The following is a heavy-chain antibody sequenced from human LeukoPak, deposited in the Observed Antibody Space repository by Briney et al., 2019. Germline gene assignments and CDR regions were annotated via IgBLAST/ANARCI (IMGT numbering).Heavy chain of an antibody. J-gene: IGHJ4*02. CDR2: ISHTGST. CDR3: ARLTFYYDGSGYYFDY. D-gene: IGHD3-22*01. CDR1: GGSFSSTSYY. V-gene: IGHV4-39*01. Sequence: SETLSLTCTVPGGSFSSTSYYWAWIRQPPGKGLEWIGSISHTGSTYYNPSLKSRVTISVDTSKNQLSLRLSSVTAADTAVHYCARLTFYYDGSGYYFDYWGQGTLVTVSS.